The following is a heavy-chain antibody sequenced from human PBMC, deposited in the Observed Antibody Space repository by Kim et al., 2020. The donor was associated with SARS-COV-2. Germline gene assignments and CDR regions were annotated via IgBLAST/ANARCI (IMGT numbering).Heavy chain of an antibody. CDR2: IVVGSGNT. Sequence: SVKVSCKASGFTFTSSAVQWVRQARGQRLEWIGWIVVGSGNTNYAQKFQERVTITRDMSTSTAYMELSSLRSEDTAVYYCAAFARYSGSYFQPWGQGTLVTVSS. CDR1: GFTFTSSA. D-gene: IGHD1-26*01. J-gene: IGHJ4*02. V-gene: IGHV1-58*01. CDR3: AAFARYSGSYFQP.